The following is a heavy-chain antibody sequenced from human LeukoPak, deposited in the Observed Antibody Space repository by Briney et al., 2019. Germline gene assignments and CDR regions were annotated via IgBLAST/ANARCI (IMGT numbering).Heavy chain of an antibody. D-gene: IGHD3-22*01. CDR3: ARDSGDTRYYYDSSGYYPGYFDF. J-gene: IGHJ4*02. CDR1: GFSFNTYG. V-gene: IGHV3-33*01. CDR2: IWYDGSSK. Sequence: GGSLRLSCAASGFSFNTYGMHWVRQAPGKGLEWVAIIWYDGSSKYSADSVKARFTISRDNSKNTLYLQMNSMRAEDTAVYYCARDSGDTRYYYDSSGYYPGYFDFWGQGTPVTVSS.